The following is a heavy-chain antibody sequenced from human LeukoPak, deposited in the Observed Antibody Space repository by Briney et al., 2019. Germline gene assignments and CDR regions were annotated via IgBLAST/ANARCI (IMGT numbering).Heavy chain of an antibody. CDR2: IKQDGSEK. CDR1: GFTFSNAW. CDR3: ARDSTGYGYEEWY. V-gene: IGHV3-7*01. Sequence: PGGSLRLSCAASGFTFSNAWMSWVRQAPGKGLEWVANIKQDGSEKYYVDSVKGRFTISRDNAKNALYLQMNSLRAEDTAVYYCARDSTGYGYEEWYWGQGTLVTVSS. D-gene: IGHD3-16*01. J-gene: IGHJ4*02.